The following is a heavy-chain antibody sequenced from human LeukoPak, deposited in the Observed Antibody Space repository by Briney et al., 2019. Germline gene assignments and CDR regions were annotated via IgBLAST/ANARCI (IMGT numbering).Heavy chain of an antibody. CDR3: AKDSPRYSGSYDY. Sequence: GGSLRLSCAASGFTFSSYWMSWVRQAPGKGLEWVANIKQDGSEKYYVDSVKGRFTISRDNAKNSLYLQMNSLRAEDTAVYYCAKDSPRYSGSYDYWGQGTLVTVSS. CDR1: GFTFSSYW. D-gene: IGHD1-26*01. CDR2: IKQDGSEK. V-gene: IGHV3-7*01. J-gene: IGHJ4*02.